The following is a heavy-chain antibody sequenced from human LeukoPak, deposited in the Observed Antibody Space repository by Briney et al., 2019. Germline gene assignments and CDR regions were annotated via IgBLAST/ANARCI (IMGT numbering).Heavy chain of an antibody. V-gene: IGHV4-39*01. CDR3: ARHMGAPGPRYDGLDY. CDR1: GGSISSSSYY. Sequence: SETLSLTCTVSGGSISSSSYYWGWIRQPPGKGLEWIGSIYYSGSTYYNPSLKSRVTISVDTSKNQFSLKLSSVTAADTAVYYCARHMGAPGPRYDGLDYWGQGTLVTVSS. J-gene: IGHJ4*02. CDR2: IYYSGST. D-gene: IGHD6-13*01.